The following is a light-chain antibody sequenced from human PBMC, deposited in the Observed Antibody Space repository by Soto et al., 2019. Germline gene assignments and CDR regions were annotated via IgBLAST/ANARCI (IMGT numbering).Light chain of an antibody. CDR3: QTWGTGIQV. Sequence: QPVLTQSTSATASVGASVKLTCTLSSGHSSYAIAWHQQQPEKGPRYLMKLNSDGSHSKGDGIPDRFSGSSSGAERYLTISSLQSEDEADYYCQTWGTGIQVFGGGTKVTVL. J-gene: IGLJ2*01. V-gene: IGLV4-69*01. CDR2: LNSDGSH. CDR1: SGHSSYA.